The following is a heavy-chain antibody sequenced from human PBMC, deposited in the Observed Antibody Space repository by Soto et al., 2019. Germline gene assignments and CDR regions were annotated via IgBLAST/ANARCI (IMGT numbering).Heavy chain of an antibody. V-gene: IGHV3-30*18. CDR3: AKDLVSDFYDYIGGSYRPQGPVAQGRFFDY. J-gene: IGHJ4*02. CDR1: GFTFSSYG. CDR2: ISYDGSNK. Sequence: QVQLVESGGGVVQPGRSLRLSCAASGFTFSSYGMHWVRQAPGKGLEWVAVISYDGSNKYYADSVKGRFTISRDNSKNTLYLQMNSLSAEDTAVYYCAKDLVSDFYDYIGGSYRPQGPVAQGRFFDYWGQGTLVTVSS. D-gene: IGHD3-16*02.